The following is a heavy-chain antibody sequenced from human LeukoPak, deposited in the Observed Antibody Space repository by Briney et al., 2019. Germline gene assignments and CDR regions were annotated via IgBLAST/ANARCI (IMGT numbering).Heavy chain of an antibody. CDR3: ARDHPDDSAWGSYRPNSFDL. D-gene: IGHD3-16*02. CDR1: GFTFSTYS. V-gene: IGHV3-21*01. CDR2: FSASSSYI. J-gene: IGHJ2*01. Sequence: GGSLRLSCAASGFTFSTYSMNWVRQAPGKGLEWVSYFSASSSYIYSADSVKGRFTISRDNAKNSLYVQMNSLRAEDMAVYFCARDHPDDSAWGSYRPNSFDLWGRGTLVTVSS.